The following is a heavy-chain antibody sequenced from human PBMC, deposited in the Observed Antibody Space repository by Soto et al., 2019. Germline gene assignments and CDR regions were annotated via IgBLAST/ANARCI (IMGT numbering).Heavy chain of an antibody. Sequence: GASVQVSCKASGYTFTSYGISWVRQAPGQGLEWMGWISAYNGNTNYAQKRQGRVTMTTDTSTSTAYMELRSLRSDDTAVYYCARYYYDSSGYYSQDPDAFDIWGQGTMVTVSS. CDR1: GYTFTSYG. CDR2: ISAYNGNT. V-gene: IGHV1-18*04. J-gene: IGHJ3*02. CDR3: ARYYYDSSGYYSQDPDAFDI. D-gene: IGHD3-22*01.